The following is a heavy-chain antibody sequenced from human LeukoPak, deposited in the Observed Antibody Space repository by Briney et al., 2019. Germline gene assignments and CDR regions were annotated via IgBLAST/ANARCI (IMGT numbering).Heavy chain of an antibody. Sequence: GAPVKVSCKASGGTFSSYAISWVRQAPGQGLEWMGRIIPILGIANYAQKFQGRVTITADKSTSTAYMELSSLRSEDTAVYYCARDRDYDSSGYPPPFDYWGQGTLVTVSS. CDR2: IIPILGIA. CDR1: GGTFSSYA. D-gene: IGHD3-22*01. V-gene: IGHV1-69*04. CDR3: ARDRDYDSSGYPPPFDY. J-gene: IGHJ4*02.